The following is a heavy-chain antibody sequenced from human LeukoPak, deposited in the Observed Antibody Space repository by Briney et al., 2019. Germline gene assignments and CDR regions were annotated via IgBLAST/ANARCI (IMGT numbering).Heavy chain of an antibody. D-gene: IGHD2-15*01. J-gene: IGHJ4*02. CDR3: AKSGSSFYYFDY. V-gene: IGHV3-23*01. CDR1: GFTSSSYA. CDR2: ISGSGGST. Sequence: GGSLRLSCAASGFTSSSYAMSWVRQAPGKGLEWVSAISGSGGSTYYADSVKGRFTISRDNTKNTLYLQMNSLRAEDTAVYYCAKSGSSFYYFDYWGQGTLVTVSS.